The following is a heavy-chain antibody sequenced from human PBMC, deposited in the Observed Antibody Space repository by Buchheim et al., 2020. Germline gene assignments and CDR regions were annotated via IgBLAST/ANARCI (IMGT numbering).Heavy chain of an antibody. CDR2: IYRSGST. V-gene: IGHV4-30-2*01. CDR1: GGSISSGGYS. J-gene: IGHJ6*02. Sequence: QVQLQESGPGLVKPSGTLSLTCAVSGGSISSGGYSWSWIRQPPGKGLEWIGYIYRSGSTYYNPSLKSRVTISVDRSKNQFSLKPSSVTAADTAVYYCARDMGYKKGMDVWGQGTT. CDR3: ARDMGYKKGMDV. D-gene: IGHD1-14*01.